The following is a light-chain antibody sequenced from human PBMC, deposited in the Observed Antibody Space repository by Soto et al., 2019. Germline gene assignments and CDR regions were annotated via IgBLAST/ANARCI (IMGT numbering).Light chain of an antibody. J-gene: IGLJ1*01. CDR1: SSDIGGSNY. CDR2: GVS. CDR3: YSSRSSSSTFYV. Sequence: QSALTQPASVSGSPGQSITISCAGTSSDIGGSNYVSWYQQHPGKAPKLMINGVSNRPSGVSNRFFGSKSGNTASLTISGLQAEDEADYFCYSSRSSSSTFYVFGTGTKLTVL. V-gene: IGLV2-14*03.